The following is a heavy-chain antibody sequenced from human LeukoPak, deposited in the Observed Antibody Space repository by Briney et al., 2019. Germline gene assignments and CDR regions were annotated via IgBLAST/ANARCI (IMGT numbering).Heavy chain of an antibody. CDR2: ISWNSGSI. V-gene: IGHV3-9*03. Sequence: GGSLRLSCAASGLTFDDYAMHWVRQAPGKGLEWVSGISWNSGSIGYADSVKGRFTISRDNAKNSLYLQMNSLRAEDMALYYCARAVGATLGPAPNYFDYWGQGTLVTVSS. D-gene: IGHD1-26*01. CDR1: GLTFDDYA. CDR3: ARAVGATLGPAPNYFDY. J-gene: IGHJ4*02.